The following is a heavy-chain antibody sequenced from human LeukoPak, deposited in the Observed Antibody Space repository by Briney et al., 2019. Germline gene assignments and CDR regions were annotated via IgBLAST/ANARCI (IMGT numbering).Heavy chain of an antibody. CDR3: ARDRNGVYYYYYMDV. V-gene: IGHV1-46*01. J-gene: IGHJ6*03. Sequence: ASVKVSCKASGYTFTSYYMHWVRQAPGQGLEWMGIINPSGGSTSYAQKFQGRVTMTRDTSISTAYMELSRLRSDDTAVYYCARDRNGVYYYYYMDVWGKGTTVTVSS. D-gene: IGHD2-8*01. CDR2: INPSGGST. CDR1: GYTFTSYY.